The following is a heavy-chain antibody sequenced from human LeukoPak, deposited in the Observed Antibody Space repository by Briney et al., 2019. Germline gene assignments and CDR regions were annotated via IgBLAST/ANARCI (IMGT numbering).Heavy chain of an antibody. CDR3: AKGKDCSSTSCPGDY. CDR1: GFTFSSYA. CDR2: ISGSGGST. V-gene: IGHV3-23*01. D-gene: IGHD2-2*01. J-gene: IGHJ4*02. Sequence: PGGSLRLSCAASGFTFSSYAMSWVRQAPGKGLEWVSAISGSGGSTYYADSVKGRFTISRDNSKNTLYLQMNSLRAEDTAVYYCAKGKDCSSTSCPGDYWGQGTLVTVSS.